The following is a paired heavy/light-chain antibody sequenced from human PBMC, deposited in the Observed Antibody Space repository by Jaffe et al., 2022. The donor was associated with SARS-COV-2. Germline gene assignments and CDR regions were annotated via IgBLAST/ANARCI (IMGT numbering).Heavy chain of an antibody. D-gene: IGHD3-9*01. CDR2: ISGSGGST. V-gene: IGHV3-23*01. CDR3: AKDYQESMYYDILTGYHTDYYYYGMDV. Sequence: EVQLLESGGGLVQPGGSLRLSCAASGFTFSSYAMSWVRQAPGKGLEWVSAISGSGGSTYYADSVKGRFTISRDNSKNTLYLQMNSLRAEDTAVYYCAKDYQESMYYDILTGYHTDYYYYGMDVWGQGTTVTVSS. CDR1: GFTFSSYA. J-gene: IGHJ6*02.
Light chain of an antibody. Sequence: AIRMTQSPSSFSASTGDRVTITCRASQGISSYLAWYQQKPGKAPKLLIYAASTLQSGVPSRFSGSGSGTDFTLTISCLQSEDFATYYCQQYYSYPLYTFGQGTKLEIK. CDR3: QQYYSYPLYT. J-gene: IGKJ2*01. CDR2: AAS. V-gene: IGKV1-8*01. CDR1: QGISSY.